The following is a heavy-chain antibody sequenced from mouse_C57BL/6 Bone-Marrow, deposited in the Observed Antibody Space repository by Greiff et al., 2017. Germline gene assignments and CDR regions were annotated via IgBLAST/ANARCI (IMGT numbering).Heavy chain of an antibody. D-gene: IGHD3-3*01. V-gene: IGHV1-9*01. Sequence: VQLQQSGAELMKPGASVKLSCKATGYTFTGYWIEWVKQRPGHGLEWIGEIYPGSGSTNYNEQFKGKATFTADTSSNTAFMQLSSLTTEDSAIYYCARSLGGDYWGQGTSVTVSS. CDR3: ARSLGGDY. J-gene: IGHJ4*01. CDR2: IYPGSGST. CDR1: GYTFTGYW.